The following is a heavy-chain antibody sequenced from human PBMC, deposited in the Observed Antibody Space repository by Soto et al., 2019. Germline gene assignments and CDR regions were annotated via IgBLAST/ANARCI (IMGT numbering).Heavy chain of an antibody. J-gene: IGHJ4*02. CDR1: GYAFTTDG. CDR3: ARGRYGEY. CDR2: LSAHNGNT. V-gene: IGHV1-18*01. D-gene: IGHD3-10*01. Sequence: QVRLVQSGDEVKKPGASVKVSFKGCGYAFTTDGITWVRPAPGRGLEWMGGLSAHNGNTNYAQKLQGRVTVTRETSTSTAYMELRSLRSDDTAVYYCARGRYGEYWGQGALVTFSS.